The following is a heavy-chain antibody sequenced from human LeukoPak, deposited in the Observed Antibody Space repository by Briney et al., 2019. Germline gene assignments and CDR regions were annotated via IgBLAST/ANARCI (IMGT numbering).Heavy chain of an antibody. CDR1: GGSISSGGYY. V-gene: IGHV4-31*03. Sequence: SETLSLTCTVSGGSISSGGYYWSWIRQHPGKGLEWIGYIYYSGSTYYNPSLKSRVTISVDRSKNQFSLKLSSVTAADTAVYYCARGGVGAAYFDYWGQGTLVTVSS. CDR3: ARGGVGAAYFDY. CDR2: IYYSGST. J-gene: IGHJ4*02. D-gene: IGHD1-26*01.